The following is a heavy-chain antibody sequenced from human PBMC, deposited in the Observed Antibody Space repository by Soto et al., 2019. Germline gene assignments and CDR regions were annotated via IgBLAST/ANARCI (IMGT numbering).Heavy chain of an antibody. D-gene: IGHD1-26*01. V-gene: IGHV4-38-2*01. Sequence: PSETLSLTCGVSGYSITSGFYWGWVRQSPGKGLEWIGTISYSAKTFYNPSLASRFSMAVDSSKNQFSLNLTSVTAADTAVYFCARSGGSYNFDSWGQGILVTVSS. CDR1: GYSITSGFY. J-gene: IGHJ4*02. CDR2: ISYSAKT. CDR3: ARSGGSYNFDS.